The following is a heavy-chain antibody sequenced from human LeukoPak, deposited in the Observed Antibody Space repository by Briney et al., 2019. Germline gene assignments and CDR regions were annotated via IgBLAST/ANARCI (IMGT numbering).Heavy chain of an antibody. CDR3: AKDSVLMSHYYGSGSYDAFDI. J-gene: IGHJ3*02. D-gene: IGHD3-10*01. CDR1: GFTFYSYG. Sequence: GGSLRLSCAASGFTFYSYGMNWVRQAPGKGLEWISYISAGSTVYYADSVKGRFTISRDNGKNSLYLQMNSLRAEDTAVYYCAKDSVLMSHYYGSGSYDAFDIWGQGTMVTVSS. CDR2: ISAGSTV. V-gene: IGHV3-48*03.